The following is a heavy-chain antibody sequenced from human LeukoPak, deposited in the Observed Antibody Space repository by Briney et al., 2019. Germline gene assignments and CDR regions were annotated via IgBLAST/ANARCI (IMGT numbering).Heavy chain of an antibody. J-gene: IGHJ4*02. CDR2: IYPGDFDN. CDR1: GYSFTSYS. V-gene: IGHV5-51*01. Sequence: HGEPLKTPWKRPGYSFTSYSIAWVRQMPGKGLEWMQIIYPGDFDNRYSTPCQGQVPTPDNKPINTAYLQWSSLMASDTAMYYCARQHRSIVGAPGYWGQGTLVTVSS. D-gene: IGHD1-26*01. CDR3: ARQHRSIVGAPGY.